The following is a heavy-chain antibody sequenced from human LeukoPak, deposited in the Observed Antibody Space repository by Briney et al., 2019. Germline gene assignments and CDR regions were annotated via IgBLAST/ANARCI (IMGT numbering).Heavy chain of an antibody. Sequence: SETLSLTCTVSGYSISSGYYWGWIRQPPGKGLDWIGRIYRSESTYYNPSLKSRVTISVDTSKNQTSLKLSSVTAADTAVYYCARDTSEEYQLLYNWFDPWGQGTLVTVSS. CDR1: GYSISSGYY. CDR3: ARDTSEEYQLLYNWFDP. D-gene: IGHD2-2*02. V-gene: IGHV4-38-2*02. J-gene: IGHJ5*02. CDR2: IYRSEST.